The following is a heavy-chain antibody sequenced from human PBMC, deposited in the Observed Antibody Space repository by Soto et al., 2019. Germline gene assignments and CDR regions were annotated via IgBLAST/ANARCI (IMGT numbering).Heavy chain of an antibody. Sequence: QVQLVQSGAEVKNPGASAKMSCTDSGYNFISNFIYCVRQAPGQGLEYMGQIYPSGGNTNYAPQFQERVTMPRDTSTNTLYLERNTLRFDDTAMYYCAKEGAEWGQGTLVTVSS. CDR3: AKEGAE. CDR1: GYNFISNF. V-gene: IGHV1-46*01. J-gene: IGHJ1*01. CDR2: IYPSGGNT.